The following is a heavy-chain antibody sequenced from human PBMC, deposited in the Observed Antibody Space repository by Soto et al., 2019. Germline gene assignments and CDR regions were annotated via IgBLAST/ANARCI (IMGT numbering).Heavy chain of an antibody. V-gene: IGHV3-21*01. D-gene: IGHD3-16*01. CDR2: ISSTTSYI. Sequence: EVQLMESGGGLVKPGGSLRLSCSASGFTISSYTMNWVRQAPGRGLEWVSSISSTTSYIYYADSVKGRFTISRDDAKNSLYLQMNSLRAEDTAVYYCASPKGGAFDIWGQGTMVTVSS. CDR1: GFTISSYT. J-gene: IGHJ3*02. CDR3: ASPKGGAFDI.